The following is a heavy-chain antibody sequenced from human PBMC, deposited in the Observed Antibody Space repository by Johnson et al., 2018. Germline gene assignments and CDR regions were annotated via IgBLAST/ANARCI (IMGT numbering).Heavy chain of an antibody. CDR3: ARGVDYGDTPEGDAFDI. D-gene: IGHD4-17*01. V-gene: IGHV1-8*01. CDR1: GYTFTSYD. Sequence: QVQLVQSGAEVKKPGASVKVSCKASGYTFTSYDINWVRQATGQGLEWMGWMNPNSGNTGYAQKFQGRVTMTRNTSISTAYMELSSLRPEDTAVYYCARGVDYGDTPEGDAFDIWGQGTMVTVSS. CDR2: MNPNSGNT. J-gene: IGHJ3*02.